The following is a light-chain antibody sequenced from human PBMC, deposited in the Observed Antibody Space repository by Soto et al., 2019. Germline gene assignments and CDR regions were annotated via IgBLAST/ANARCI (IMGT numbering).Light chain of an antibody. V-gene: IGKV1-39*01. CDR3: QQSYSIPPT. CDR1: QTISTW. J-gene: IGKJ1*01. Sequence: DIQVTQSPPTLSASVGDRVTITCRASQTISTWMAWYQQKPGKAPKLLVYDASTLQSGVPSRFSGSGSGTDFILTISSLQPEDFATYYCQQSYSIPPTFGQGTKVDIK. CDR2: DAS.